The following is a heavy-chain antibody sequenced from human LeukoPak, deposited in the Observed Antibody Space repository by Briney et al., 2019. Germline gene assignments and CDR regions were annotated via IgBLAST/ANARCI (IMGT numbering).Heavy chain of an antibody. CDR3: ARARVDTAMVIGPYFDY. Sequence: ASVKVSCKASGYTFTSYYMHWVRQAPGQGLEWMGIINPSGGSTSYAQKFQGRVTMTRDTSTSTVYMELSSLRSEDTAVYYCARARVDTAMVIGPYFDYWGQGTLVTVSS. CDR1: GYTFTSYY. J-gene: IGHJ4*02. V-gene: IGHV1-46*01. D-gene: IGHD5-18*01. CDR2: INPSGGST.